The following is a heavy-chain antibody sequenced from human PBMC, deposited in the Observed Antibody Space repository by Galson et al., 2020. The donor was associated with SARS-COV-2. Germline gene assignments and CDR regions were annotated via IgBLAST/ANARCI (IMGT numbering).Heavy chain of an antibody. CDR2: INSDGSST. D-gene: IGHD3-10*01. CDR1: GFTFSSYW. V-gene: IGHV3-74*01. J-gene: IGHJ4*02. CDR3: ARGEFQFGVTDYFDY. Sequence: GESLKISCAASGFTFSSYWMHWVRQAPGKGLVWVSRINSDGSSTSYADSVKGRFTISRDNAKNTLYLQMNSLRAEDTAVYYCARGEFQFGVTDYFDYWGQGTLVTVSS.